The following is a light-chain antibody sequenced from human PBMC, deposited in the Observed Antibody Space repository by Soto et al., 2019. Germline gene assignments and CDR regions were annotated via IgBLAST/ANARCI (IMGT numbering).Light chain of an antibody. Sequence: DVVMTQSPLSLPVTLGQPASFSCRSSQSLVYSDGNTYLYWYHQRPGQSPRRLIYKVSNRDSGGPERDSGRGRGTDVIRQISRVEAEDGGSYCCMQGTHWPHTVGQGTTRE. CDR2: KVS. CDR3: MQGTHWPHT. J-gene: IGKJ2*01. V-gene: IGKV2-30*01. CDR1: QSLVYSDGNTY.